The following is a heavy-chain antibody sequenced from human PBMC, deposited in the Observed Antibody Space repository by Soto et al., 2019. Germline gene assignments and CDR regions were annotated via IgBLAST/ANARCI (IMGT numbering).Heavy chain of an antibody. V-gene: IGHV3-23*01. CDR3: AKDRRLGIAAADDKFFDY. Sequence: PGGSLRLSCAASGFTFSSYAMSWVRQAPGKGLEWVSAISGSGGSTYYADSVKGRFTISRDNSKNTLYLQMNSLRAEDTAVYYCAKDRRLGIAAADDKFFDYWGQGTLVTVSS. CDR2: ISGSGGST. D-gene: IGHD6-13*01. J-gene: IGHJ4*02. CDR1: GFTFSSYA.